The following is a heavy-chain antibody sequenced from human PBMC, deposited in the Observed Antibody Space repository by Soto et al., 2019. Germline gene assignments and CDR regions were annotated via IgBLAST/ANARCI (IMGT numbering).Heavy chain of an antibody. D-gene: IGHD3-9*01. CDR2: ISSSGSTI. V-gene: IGHV3-48*03. CDR3: AAPLYPHYENLTGPKYYFDY. J-gene: IGHJ4*02. Sequence: GGSLRLSCAASGFTFSSYEMNWVRQAPGKGLEWVSYISSSGSTIYYADSVKGRFTISRDNAKNSLYLQMNSLRADDTAVYYCAAPLYPHYENLTGPKYYFDYCGQGTLVTV. CDR1: GFTFSSYE.